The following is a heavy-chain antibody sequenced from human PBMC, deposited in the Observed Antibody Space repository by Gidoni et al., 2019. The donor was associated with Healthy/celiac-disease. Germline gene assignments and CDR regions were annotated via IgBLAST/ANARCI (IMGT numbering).Heavy chain of an antibody. J-gene: IGHJ4*02. CDR2: ISGSGGST. D-gene: IGHD3-10*01. CDR3: AKDLAPDDGSGTQWDY. V-gene: IGHV3-23*01. Sequence: SWVRQAPGKGLEWVSAISGSGGSTYYADSVKGRFTIFRDNSKNTLYLQMNSLRAEDTAVYYCAKDLAPDDGSGTQWDYWGQGTLVTVSS.